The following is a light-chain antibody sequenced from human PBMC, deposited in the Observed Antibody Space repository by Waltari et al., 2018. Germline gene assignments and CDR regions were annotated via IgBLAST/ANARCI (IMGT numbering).Light chain of an antibody. CDR1: NSDVGGYNY. V-gene: IGLV2-8*01. CDR2: EVT. J-gene: IGLJ2*01. Sequence: QSALTQPPSASGSPGQSVTISCTGTNSDVGGYNYVSWYQQYPDQAPKLIIYEVTKRPSGVPDRFSGSKSGNTASLTVSGLQAEDEADYYCTSYGGSNNFVIFGGGTKLTVL. CDR3: TSYGGSNNFVI.